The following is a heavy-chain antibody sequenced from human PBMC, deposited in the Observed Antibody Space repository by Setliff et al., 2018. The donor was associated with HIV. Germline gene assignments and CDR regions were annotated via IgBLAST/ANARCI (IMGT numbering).Heavy chain of an antibody. V-gene: IGHV4-39*01. D-gene: IGHD3-10*01. CDR3: ARLEFGGLGLDF. Sequence: PSETLSLTCIVSGDSISSDGYYWGWIRQLPGKGLEWIGSIYYSGSTYYNPSLKSRVTVSVDTSKNQFSLRLRSVTAADTAVYYCARLEFGGLGLDFWGQGTLVTVSS. J-gene: IGHJ4*02. CDR2: IYYSGST. CDR1: GDSISSDGYY.